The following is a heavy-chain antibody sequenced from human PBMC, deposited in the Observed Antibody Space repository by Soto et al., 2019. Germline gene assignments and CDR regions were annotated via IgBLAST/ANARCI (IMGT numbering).Heavy chain of an antibody. CDR2: ISSRGSNM. CDR3: ARYGGSQPFDY. J-gene: IGHJ4*02. CDR1: GFTFSSYS. D-gene: IGHD2-15*01. V-gene: IGHV3-21*01. Sequence: GGSLRLSCAVSGFTFSSYSMNWVRQAPGKGLEWVSSISSRGSNMYYPDSVKGRFTISRDNAKNSLYLQMNSLRAEDTAVYYCARYGGSQPFDYWGQGPLATVSS.